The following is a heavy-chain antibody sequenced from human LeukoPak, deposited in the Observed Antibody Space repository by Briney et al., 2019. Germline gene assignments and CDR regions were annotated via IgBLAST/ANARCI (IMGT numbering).Heavy chain of an antibody. CDR2: ICAYNGNT. D-gene: IGHD6-13*01. Sequence: ASVKVSCKASGYTFTKYGISWVRHAPGQGLEWMGWICAYNGNTNYAQKLQGRVTMTTDTSTSTAYMELRSLRSDDTAVYYCASTGYSGSLADYWGQGTLVTVSS. CDR3: ASTGYSGSLADY. CDR1: GYTFTKYG. J-gene: IGHJ4*02. V-gene: IGHV1-18*01.